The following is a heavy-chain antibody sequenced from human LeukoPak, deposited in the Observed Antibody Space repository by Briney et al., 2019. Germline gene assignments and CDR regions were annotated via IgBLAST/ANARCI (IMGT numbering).Heavy chain of an antibody. CDR2: IIPIFGTA. Sequence: ASVKVSCKASGGTFSSYAISWVRQAPGQGLEWMGGIIPIFGTANYAQKFQGRVTITADESTSTAYMELSSLRSEDTAVYYCARGSGGYSGYDYVPGYYYGMDVWGQGTTVTVSS. CDR3: ARGSGGYSGYDYVPGYYYGMDV. V-gene: IGHV1-69*13. CDR1: GGTFSSYA. D-gene: IGHD5-12*01. J-gene: IGHJ6*02.